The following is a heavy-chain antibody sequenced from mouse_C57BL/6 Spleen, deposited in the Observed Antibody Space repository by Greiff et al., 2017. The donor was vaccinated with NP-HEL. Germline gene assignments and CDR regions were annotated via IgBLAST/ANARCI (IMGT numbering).Heavy chain of an antibody. D-gene: IGHD1-1*01. CDR3: AREEVYYYGRYDY. CDR1: GYTFTSYW. J-gene: IGHJ2*01. V-gene: IGHV1-53*01. CDR2: INPSNGGT. Sequence: QLPGTELVKPGASVKLSCKASGYTFTSYWMHWVKQRPGQGLEWIGNINPSNGGTNYNEKFKSKATLTVDKSSSTAYMQLSSLTSEDSAVYYCAREEVYYYGRYDYWGQGTTLTVSS.